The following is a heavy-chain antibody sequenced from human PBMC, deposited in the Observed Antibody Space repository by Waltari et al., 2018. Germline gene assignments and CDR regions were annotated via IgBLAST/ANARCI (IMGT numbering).Heavy chain of an antibody. CDR1: GFTFSSYS. Sequence: EVQLVESGGGLVKPGGSLRLSCAASGFTFSSYSMNWVRKAPGKGMEWVSSISSSSSYIYYADSVKGRFTISRDNAKNSLYLQMNSLRAEDTAVYYCAREVAARSYYYYYYYMDVWGKGTTVTVSS. D-gene: IGHD1-26*01. V-gene: IGHV3-21*03. CDR3: AREVAARSYYYYYYYMDV. J-gene: IGHJ6*03. CDR2: ISSSSSYI.